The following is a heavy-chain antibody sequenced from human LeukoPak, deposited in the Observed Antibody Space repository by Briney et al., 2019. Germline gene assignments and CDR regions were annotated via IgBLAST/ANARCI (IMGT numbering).Heavy chain of an antibody. Sequence: SETLSLTCTASGGSISSSSYFWGWIRQPPGKGLEWIGNIYYSGSTYYNPSLKSRVTISVDTSKNQFSLKLSSVTAADTAVCYCARHRRGSDFDYWGQGTLVTVSS. CDR2: IYYSGST. CDR1: GGSISSSSYF. CDR3: ARHRRGSDFDY. D-gene: IGHD2-15*01. J-gene: IGHJ4*02. V-gene: IGHV4-39*01.